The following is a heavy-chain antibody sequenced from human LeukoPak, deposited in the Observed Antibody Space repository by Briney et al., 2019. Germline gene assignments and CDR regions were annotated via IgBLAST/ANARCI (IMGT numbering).Heavy chain of an antibody. J-gene: IGHJ6*03. CDR3: AKGGNIRVLDYYYYMDV. D-gene: IGHD2/OR15-2a*01. V-gene: IGHV4-39*07. Sequence: SETLSLTCTVSGASISSSTDYWGWIRQPPGKGLEYIGTIYYTGSTYYTPSLKRRVTISIDTSKNQFSLNLNSVTAADTAVYYCAKGGNIRVLDYYYYMDVWGKGTTVTVSS. CDR1: GASISSSTDY. CDR2: IYYTGST.